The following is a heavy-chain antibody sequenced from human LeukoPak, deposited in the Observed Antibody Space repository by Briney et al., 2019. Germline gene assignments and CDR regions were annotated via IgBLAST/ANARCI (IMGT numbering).Heavy chain of an antibody. J-gene: IGHJ4*02. CDR3: ARDSSDSSGWYY. V-gene: IGHV3-74*01. Sequence: GGSLRLSCAASGFTFSSYWMHWVRQAPGKGLVWVSSINSDGSDIRYADSVKGRFTISRDNAKNSLYLQMSSLRAEDTAVYYCARDSSDSSGWYYWGQGTLVTVSS. CDR1: GFTFSSYW. D-gene: IGHD6-19*01. CDR2: INSDGSDI.